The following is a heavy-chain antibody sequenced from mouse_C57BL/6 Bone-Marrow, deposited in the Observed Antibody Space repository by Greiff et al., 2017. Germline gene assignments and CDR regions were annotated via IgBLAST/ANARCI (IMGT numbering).Heavy chain of an antibody. J-gene: IGHJ2*01. CDR3: ARGRDY. CDR1: GFTFSSYA. CDR2: ISDGGSYT. Sequence: QLVESGGGLVKPGGSLKLSCAASGFTFSSYAMSWVRQTPEKRLEWVATISDGGSYTYYPDNVKGRFTISRDTAKNNLYLQMSHLKSEDTAMYYCARGRDYWGQGTTLTVSS. V-gene: IGHV5-4*01.